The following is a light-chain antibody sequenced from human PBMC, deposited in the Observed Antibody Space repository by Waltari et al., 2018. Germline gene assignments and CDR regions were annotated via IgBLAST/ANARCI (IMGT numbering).Light chain of an antibody. CDR1: QSLSSN. Sequence: EMVMTQSPATLSVSPGERATLSCRASQSLSSNLAWYQQKPGQAPRLLIYGASTMATGIPARLSGSGSGTEFTLTISSLQSEDFAVYYCQQYNDWPRVTFGGGTKVEIK. CDR2: GAS. CDR3: QQYNDWPRVT. J-gene: IGKJ4*01. V-gene: IGKV3-15*01.